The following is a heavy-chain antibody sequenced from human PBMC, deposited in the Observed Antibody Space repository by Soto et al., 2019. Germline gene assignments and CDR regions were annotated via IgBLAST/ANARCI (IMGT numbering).Heavy chain of an antibody. J-gene: IGHJ6*03. V-gene: IGHV5-51*01. Sequence: PGESLKISCKGSGYSFTSYWIGWVRQMPGKGLEWMGIIYPGDSDTRYSPSFQGQVTISADKSISTAYLQWSSLKASDTAMYYCARLLGYCSSTSCYSISGYYYYMDVWGKGTTVTVSS. CDR2: IYPGDSDT. CDR1: GYSFTSYW. D-gene: IGHD2-2*01. CDR3: ARLLGYCSSTSCYSISGYYYYMDV.